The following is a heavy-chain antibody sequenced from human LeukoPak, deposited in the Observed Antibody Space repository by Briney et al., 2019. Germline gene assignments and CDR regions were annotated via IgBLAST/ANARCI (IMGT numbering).Heavy chain of an antibody. J-gene: IGHJ4*02. CDR3: AREDAGLVDF. CDR1: GGSINSYY. CDR2: NYYSWST. D-gene: IGHD1-14*01. V-gene: IGHV4-59*01. Sequence: SETLSLTCTVSGGSINSYYWSWIPQPPGKGLEWMGNNYYSWSTNYNPPLRSRVTISVDTSKNQFSLKLSSVTAADTAVYYCAREDAGLVDFWGQGTLVTVSS.